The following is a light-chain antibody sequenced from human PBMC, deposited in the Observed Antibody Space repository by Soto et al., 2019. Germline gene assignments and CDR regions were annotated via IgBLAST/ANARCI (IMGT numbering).Light chain of an antibody. CDR3: QQYNSFPWT. J-gene: IGKJ1*01. V-gene: IGKV1-16*01. CDR1: QSISNY. CDR2: AAS. Sequence: DILMTQSPSSLSSSVGDRVTITCRASQSISNYLNWYQQKPGKAPNLLIYAASTLQSGVPSRFSGSGSGTEFTLTFNSLQVDDFATYYCQQYNSFPWTFGQGTKVDIK.